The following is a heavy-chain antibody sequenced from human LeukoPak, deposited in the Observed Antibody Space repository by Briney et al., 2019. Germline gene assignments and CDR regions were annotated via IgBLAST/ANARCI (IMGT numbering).Heavy chain of an antibody. CDR1: GGSISSYY. CDR3: ARDRQWLVDH. D-gene: IGHD6-19*01. CDR2: VYVTGST. J-gene: IGHJ5*02. Sequence: SETLSLTCTVPGGSISSYYWSSIRQPAGKGLEWIGRVYVTGSTNLNPALQSRVTMSVDTSKNQFSLKLTSVTAADTAVYYCARDRQWLVDHWGQGTLVTVSS. V-gene: IGHV4-4*07.